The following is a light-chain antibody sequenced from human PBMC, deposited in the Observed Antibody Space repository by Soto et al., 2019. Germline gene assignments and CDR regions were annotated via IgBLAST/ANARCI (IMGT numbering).Light chain of an antibody. Sequence: DIQMTQSQSSLSASVGDRVTITCRSSQTIDNYMNWYVQRPGKVPELLIYGTFILQSGVPSRFSGSGSGTDFTLTINSLQPEDFATYYCQQSYITPLTFGGGTKVDI. CDR1: QTIDNY. CDR3: QQSYITPLT. V-gene: IGKV1-39*01. J-gene: IGKJ4*01. CDR2: GTF.